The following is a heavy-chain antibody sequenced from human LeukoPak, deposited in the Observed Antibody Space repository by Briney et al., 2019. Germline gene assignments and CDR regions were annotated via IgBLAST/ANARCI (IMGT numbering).Heavy chain of an antibody. D-gene: IGHD3-22*01. J-gene: IGHJ3*02. CDR3: ARSDYDSSGYYSPPYDAFDI. CDR1: GYTLTELS. Sequence: ASAKVSCKVSGYTLTELSMHWVRQAPGKGLEWMGGFDPEDGETIYAQKFQGRVTITADKSTSTAYMELSSLRSEDTAVYYCARSDYDSSGYYSPPYDAFDIWGQGTMVTVSS. CDR2: FDPEDGET. V-gene: IGHV1-24*01.